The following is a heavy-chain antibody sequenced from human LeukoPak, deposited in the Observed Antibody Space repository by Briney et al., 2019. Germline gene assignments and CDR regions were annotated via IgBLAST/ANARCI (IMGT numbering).Heavy chain of an antibody. CDR3: AKEGDGFDI. J-gene: IGHJ3*02. CDR2: ISGNGGSR. CDR1: GFTFDDYG. V-gene: IGHV3-43*02. Sequence: GGSLRLSCAASGFTFDDYGMSWVRQAPGKGLEWVSLISGNGGSRYYADSVKGRFTISRDNSKNSLYFQMNSLKTEDTALYYCAKEGDGFDIWGPGTMVTVSS.